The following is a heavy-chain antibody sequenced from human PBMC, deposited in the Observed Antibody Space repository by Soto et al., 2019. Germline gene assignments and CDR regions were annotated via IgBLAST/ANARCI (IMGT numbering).Heavy chain of an antibody. Sequence: GGSLRLSCAASGFTFSNYGMHWVRQAPGKGLEWVAVIWYDGSNKYYADSVKGRFTISRDNSKNTLYLQMNSLRAEDTAVYYCARGAYYYDSSGYSRGSGAFDIWGQGTMVTV. D-gene: IGHD3-22*01. CDR2: IWYDGSNK. J-gene: IGHJ3*02. V-gene: IGHV3-33*01. CDR1: GFTFSNYG. CDR3: ARGAYYYDSSGYSRGSGAFDI.